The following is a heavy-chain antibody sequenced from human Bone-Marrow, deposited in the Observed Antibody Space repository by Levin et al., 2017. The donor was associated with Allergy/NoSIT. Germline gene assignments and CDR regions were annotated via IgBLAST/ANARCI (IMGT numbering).Heavy chain of an antibody. D-gene: IGHD5-12*01. V-gene: IGHV1-8*01. CDR1: GYTFTSFD. Sequence: ASVKVSCKTSGYTFTSFDINWVRQATGQGLEWMGWMYPNSDNAGYAQKFQGRVTMTRNTSISTAYMELSILRSEDTAIYYCARGELGSGYLFDYWGQGTLVTVSS. CDR3: ARGELGSGYLFDY. CDR2: MYPNSDNA. J-gene: IGHJ4*02.